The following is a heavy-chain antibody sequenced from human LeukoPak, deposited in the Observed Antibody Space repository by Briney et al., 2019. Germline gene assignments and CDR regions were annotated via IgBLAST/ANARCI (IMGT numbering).Heavy chain of an antibody. CDR3: ARGSFSGYEPYYYYYMDV. V-gene: IGHV1-2*02. CDR2: INPNSGGT. J-gene: IGHJ6*03. CDR1: GYTFTGYY. D-gene: IGHD5-12*01. Sequence: GASVKVSCKASGYTFTGYYMHWVRQAPGQGLEWMGWINPNSGGTNYAQKFQGRVTMTRDTSISTAYMELSRLRSDDTAVYYCARGSFSGYEPYYYYYMDVWGKGTTVTVSS.